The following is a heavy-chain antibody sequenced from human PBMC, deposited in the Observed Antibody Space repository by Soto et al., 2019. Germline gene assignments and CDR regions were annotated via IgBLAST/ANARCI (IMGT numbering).Heavy chain of an antibody. CDR1: GYSFTIYW. D-gene: IGHD3-22*01. V-gene: IGHV5-51*01. CDR3: ARLGYDSSGISLSLFDY. Sequence: PGESLKISCKGSGYSFTIYWIGWVRQMPGKGLEWMGIIYPGDSDTRYSPSFQGQVTISADKSISTAYLQWSSLKASDTAMYYCARLGYDSSGISLSLFDYWGQGTPVTVST. CDR2: IYPGDSDT. J-gene: IGHJ4*02.